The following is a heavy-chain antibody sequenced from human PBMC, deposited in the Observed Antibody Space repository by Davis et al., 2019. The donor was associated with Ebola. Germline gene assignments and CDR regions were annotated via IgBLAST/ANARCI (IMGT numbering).Heavy chain of an antibody. Sequence: SETLSLTCTVSGGSISSYYSSWIRQPPGKGLEWIGYIYYSGSTNYNPSLKSRVTISVDRSKNQFSLKLSSVTAADTAVYYCARRRGYSYGLSFGYWGQGTLVTVSS. CDR3: ARRRGYSYGLSFGY. CDR2: IYYSGST. D-gene: IGHD5-18*01. CDR1: GGSISSYY. J-gene: IGHJ4*02. V-gene: IGHV4-59*12.